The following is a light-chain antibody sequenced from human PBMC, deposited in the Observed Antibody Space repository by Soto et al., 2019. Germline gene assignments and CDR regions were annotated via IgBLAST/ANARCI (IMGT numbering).Light chain of an antibody. CDR3: SSYTSTGTPV. Sequence: QSALTQPASVSGSLGQSITMAFTGTGTDVGGYNFVSWYQQHPDKAPKLLIYEVTNRPSGVSNRFSGSKSGNTASLTISGLQAEDEADYYCSSYTSTGTPVFGTGTKVTVL. CDR2: EVT. V-gene: IGLV2-14*01. J-gene: IGLJ1*01. CDR1: GTDVGGYNF.